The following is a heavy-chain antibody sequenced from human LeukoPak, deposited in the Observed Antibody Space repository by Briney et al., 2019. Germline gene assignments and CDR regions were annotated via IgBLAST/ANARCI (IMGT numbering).Heavy chain of an antibody. CDR3: ARRGAARPGGSYSMDV. V-gene: IGHV4-59*01. CDR1: GGSISSYH. D-gene: IGHD6-6*01. Sequence: SETLSLACTVSGGSISSYHWSWIRQPPGKGLEYIGYIYNSGSTNYKPSLKSRVTISIDTSKNQLSLKLSSVTTADTAVYYCARRGAARPGGSYSMDVWGQGTTVTVPS. J-gene: IGHJ6*02. CDR2: IYNSGST.